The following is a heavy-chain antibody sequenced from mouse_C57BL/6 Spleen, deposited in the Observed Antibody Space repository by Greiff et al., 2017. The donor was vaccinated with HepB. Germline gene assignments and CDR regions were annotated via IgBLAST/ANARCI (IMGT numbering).Heavy chain of an antibody. J-gene: IGHJ4*01. CDR3: ARTSIGDGYAYYYAMDY. V-gene: IGHV5-17*01. D-gene: IGHD2-3*01. CDR1: GFTFSDYG. CDR2: ISSGSSTI. Sequence: EVNLVESGGGLVKPGGSLKLSCAASGFTFSDYGMHWVRQAPEKGLEWVAYISSGSSTIYYADTVKGRFTISRDNAKNTLFLQMTSLRSEDMAMYYCARTSIGDGYAYYYAMDYWGQGTSVTVSS.